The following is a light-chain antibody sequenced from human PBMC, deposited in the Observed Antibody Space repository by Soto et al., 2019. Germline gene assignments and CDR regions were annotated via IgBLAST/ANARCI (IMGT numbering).Light chain of an antibody. CDR1: TGAVTSSFY. Sequence: QAVVTQEPSLTVSPGDTVTLTCASSTGAVTSSFYPNWFQQKPGQAPRALIYSTDKKHSWTPARFSGSLFGGKAALTVSGVQPEDEAEYYCLIDNGGYYVFGAGTKVTVL. CDR3: LIDNGGYYV. CDR2: STD. J-gene: IGLJ1*01. V-gene: IGLV7-43*01.